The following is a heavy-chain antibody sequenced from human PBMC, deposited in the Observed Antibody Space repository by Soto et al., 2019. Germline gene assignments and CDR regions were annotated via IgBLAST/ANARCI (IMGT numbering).Heavy chain of an antibody. CDR2: IIPIFGTA. D-gene: IGHD3-22*01. CDR1: GGTFSSYA. CDR3: ARDQGGRSGYYYMMQFYGMDV. J-gene: IGHJ6*02. V-gene: IGHV1-69*13. Sequence: ASVKVSCKASGGTFSSYAISWVRQAPGQGLEWMGGIIPIFGTANYAQKFQGRVTITADESTSTAYMELSSLRSEDTAVYYCARDQGGRSGYYYMMQFYGMDVWGQGTTVTVSS.